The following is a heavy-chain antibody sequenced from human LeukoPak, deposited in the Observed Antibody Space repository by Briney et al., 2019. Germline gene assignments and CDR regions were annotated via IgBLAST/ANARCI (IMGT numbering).Heavy chain of an antibody. CDR3: ARDQSWNYFDY. V-gene: IGHV4-4*07. CDR1: GDSISNYY. Sequence: PSETLSLTCTVSGDSISNYYWSWIRQPAGKGLEWIGRIYISGTTNYNASLKSRVTMSVDTSKNQFSLNLSSMTAADTAVYYCARDQSWNYFDYWGQGILVTVSS. D-gene: IGHD3-3*01. J-gene: IGHJ4*02. CDR2: IYISGTT.